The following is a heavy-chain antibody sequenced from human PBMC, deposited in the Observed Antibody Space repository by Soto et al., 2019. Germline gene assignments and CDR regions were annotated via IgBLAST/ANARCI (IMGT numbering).Heavy chain of an antibody. J-gene: IGHJ3*02. Sequence: GSLRLSCAASGFTFSSYAMSWVRQAPGKGLECVSAISGSGGSTYYADSVKGRFTISRDNSKNTLYLQMNSLRAEDTAVYYCAKDRHYYDSSGYYFYDAFDIWGQGTMVTVSS. CDR1: GFTFSSYA. CDR3: AKDRHYYDSSGYYFYDAFDI. D-gene: IGHD3-22*01. CDR2: ISGSGGST. V-gene: IGHV3-23*01.